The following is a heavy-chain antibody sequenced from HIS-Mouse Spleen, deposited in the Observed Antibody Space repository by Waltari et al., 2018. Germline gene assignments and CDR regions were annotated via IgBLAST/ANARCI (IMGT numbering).Heavy chain of an antibody. Sequence: QVQLQQWGAGLLKPSATLSLTCAVYVGSFSGYFLSWNRQPPGKGLGWIGEINHSGSTNYNPSLKSRVTISVDTSKNQFSLKLSSVTAADTAVYYCARDVPAAKKPFDYWGQGTLVTVSS. CDR3: ARDVPAAKKPFDY. CDR1: VGSFSGYF. V-gene: IGHV4-34*01. J-gene: IGHJ4*02. CDR2: INHSGST. D-gene: IGHD2-2*01.